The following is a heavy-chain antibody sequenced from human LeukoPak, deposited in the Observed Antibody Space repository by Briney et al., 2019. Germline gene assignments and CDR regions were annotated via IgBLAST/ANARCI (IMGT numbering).Heavy chain of an antibody. D-gene: IGHD1-26*01. V-gene: IGHV1-69*04. J-gene: IGHJ4*02. CDR2: IIPILGIA. CDR3: ARDREWVTGVPDYFDY. Sequence: GASVKVSCKASGGTFSSYAITWVRQAPGQGLEWMGRIIPILGIANYAQKFQGRVTITADKSTSTAYMELSSLRSEDTAVYYCARDREWVTGVPDYFDYWGQGTLVTVSS. CDR1: GGTFSSYA.